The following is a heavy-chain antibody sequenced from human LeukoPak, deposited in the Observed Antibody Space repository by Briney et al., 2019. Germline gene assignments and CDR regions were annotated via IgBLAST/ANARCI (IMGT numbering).Heavy chain of an antibody. CDR2: ISYDGSNK. Sequence: GGSLRLSCAASGFTFSSYGMHWVRQAPGKGLEWVAVISYDGSNKYYADSVKGRFTISRDNSKNTLYLQMNSLRAEDTAVYYCAKPDYGDYVGTVGYWGQGTLVTVSS. CDR3: AKPDYGDYVGTVGY. J-gene: IGHJ4*02. V-gene: IGHV3-30*18. CDR1: GFTFSSYG. D-gene: IGHD4-17*01.